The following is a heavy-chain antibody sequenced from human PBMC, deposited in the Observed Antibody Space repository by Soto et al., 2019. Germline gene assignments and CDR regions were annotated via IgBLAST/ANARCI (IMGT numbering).Heavy chain of an antibody. CDR3: ARVWMALFDY. Sequence: QLQLQESGSGLVKPSQTLSLTCAVSGGSISSGGYSWSWIRQPPGKGLEWIGYIYHSGSTYYNPSLKSRVTISVDRSKNQFSLKLSSVTAAATAVYYCARVWMALFDYWGQGTLVTVSS. CDR2: IYHSGST. V-gene: IGHV4-30-2*01. J-gene: IGHJ4*02. D-gene: IGHD5-12*01. CDR1: GGSISSGGYS.